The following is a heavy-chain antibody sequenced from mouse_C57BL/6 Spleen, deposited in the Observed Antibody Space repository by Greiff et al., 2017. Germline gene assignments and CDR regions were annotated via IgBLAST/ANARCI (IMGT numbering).Heavy chain of an antibody. D-gene: IGHD2-2*01. CDR2: IDPSDSYT. CDR1: GYTFTSYW. V-gene: IGHV1-69*01. Sequence: QVQLQQPGAELVMPGASVKLSCKASGYTFTSYWMHWVKQRPGQGLEWIGEIDPSDSYTNYNQKFKGKSTLTVDKSSSTAYMQLSSLTSEDSAVYYCARRCGYPYYFDYWGQGTTLTVSS. J-gene: IGHJ2*01. CDR3: ARRCGYPYYFDY.